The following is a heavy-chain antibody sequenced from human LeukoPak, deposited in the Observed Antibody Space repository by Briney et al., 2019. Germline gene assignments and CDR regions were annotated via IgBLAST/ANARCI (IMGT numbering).Heavy chain of an antibody. V-gene: IGHV4-59*11. Sequence: SETLSLTCTVSGGSISSHYWSWIRQPPGKGLEWIGYIYYSGSTNYNPSLKSRVTISVDTSKNQYSLKLSSVTAADTAGYYFATQADISGYYRPLMHYMAVGGKRTTVTVSS. J-gene: IGHJ6*03. CDR2: IYYSGST. D-gene: IGHD3-22*01. CDR3: ATQADISGYYRPLMHYMAV. CDR1: GGSISSHY.